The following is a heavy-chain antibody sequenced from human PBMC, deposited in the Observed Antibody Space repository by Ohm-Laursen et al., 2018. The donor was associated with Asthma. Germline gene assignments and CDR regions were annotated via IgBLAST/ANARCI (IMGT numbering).Heavy chain of an antibody. CDR3: ARDRYGDEGAFDY. CDR1: GFTVSSSF. V-gene: IGHV3-53*01. Sequence: SLRLSCAASGFTVSSSFLSWVRQAPGKGLEWVSFIYSDGSTYYADSVRGRFTISRDNSKNTLYLQMNSLRVEDTAVYYCARDRYGDEGAFDYWGQGTLVIVSS. CDR2: IYSDGST. D-gene: IGHD4-17*01. J-gene: IGHJ4*02.